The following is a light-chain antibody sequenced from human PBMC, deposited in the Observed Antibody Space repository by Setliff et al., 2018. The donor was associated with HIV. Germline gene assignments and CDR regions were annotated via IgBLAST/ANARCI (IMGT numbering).Light chain of an antibody. V-gene: IGLV2-14*03. Sequence: QSALTQPASVSGSPGQSITISCTGTSSDVGGYNYVSWHQQHPDKAPKLIIYDVTKRPSGVSNHFSGSKSDNTASLTISGLQAEDEADYYCSSYTSRTTVVFGGGTKVTVL. CDR1: SSDVGGYNY. J-gene: IGLJ2*01. CDR3: SSYTSRTTVV. CDR2: DVT.